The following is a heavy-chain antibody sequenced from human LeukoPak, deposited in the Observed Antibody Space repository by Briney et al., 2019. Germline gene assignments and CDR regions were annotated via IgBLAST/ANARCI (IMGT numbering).Heavy chain of an antibody. CDR1: GYTFTSYY. V-gene: IGHV1-46*01. CDR2: INPSGGSI. Sequence: ASVKVSCKASGYTFTSYYMHWVRQAPGQGLEWMGIINPSGGSISYAQKFQGRVTMTRDTSKNQFSLKLSSVTAADTAVYYCARGYNWNYPYWGQGTLVTVSS. CDR3: ARGYNWNYPY. D-gene: IGHD1-7*01. J-gene: IGHJ4*02.